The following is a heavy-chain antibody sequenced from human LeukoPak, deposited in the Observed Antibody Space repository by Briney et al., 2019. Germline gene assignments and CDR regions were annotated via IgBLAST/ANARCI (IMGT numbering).Heavy chain of an antibody. D-gene: IGHD7-27*01. Sequence: SGTLSLTCGVSGGSITTTNYWSWVRQPPGQGLGWIGEISLTGRTNYNPSLKSRVNISIDESKNHLYLNLASVTAADTAVYYCSRETGPFCPFGHWGQGTLVAVTS. CDR2: ISLTGRT. CDR1: GGSITTTNY. V-gene: IGHV4-4*02. CDR3: SRETGPFCPFGH. J-gene: IGHJ4*02.